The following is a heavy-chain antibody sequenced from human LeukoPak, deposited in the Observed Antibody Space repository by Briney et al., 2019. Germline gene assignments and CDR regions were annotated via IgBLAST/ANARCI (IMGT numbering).Heavy chain of an antibody. V-gene: IGHV3-23*01. CDR2: ISSGDRT. D-gene: IGHD3-9*01. Sequence: GGSLRLSCAASGFTFSSYAMSWVRQAPGKGLEWVAGISSGDRTFHAESVKGRFTISRDKSKDTLYLQMNSLRAEDTAVYYYAKDATASPYFHWFDNWGQGTQVIVSS. CDR3: AKDATASPYFHWFDN. CDR1: GFTFSSYA. J-gene: IGHJ4*02.